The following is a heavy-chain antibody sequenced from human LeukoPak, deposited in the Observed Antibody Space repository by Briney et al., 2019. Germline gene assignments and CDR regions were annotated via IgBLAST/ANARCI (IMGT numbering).Heavy chain of an antibody. V-gene: IGHV3-21*01. J-gene: IGHJ6*02. CDR2: ISSGDSYI. D-gene: IGHD2-21*01. Sequence: PGGSLRLSCSASGFTFNTYSMNWVRQAPGKGLEWISSISSGDSYIHYADSVKGRFTISRDNAKKSLSLQMKSLRAEDTAVYYCARDRVCGDCPFNYGMVVWGQGTTVTVSS. CDR3: ARDRVCGDCPFNYGMVV. CDR1: GFTFNTYS.